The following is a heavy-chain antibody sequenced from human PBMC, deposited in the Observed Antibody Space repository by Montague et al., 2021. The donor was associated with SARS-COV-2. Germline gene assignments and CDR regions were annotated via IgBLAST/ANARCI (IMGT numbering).Heavy chain of an antibody. CDR2: IYYSGST. CDR3: ARDPCRITIFGVVTRYGMDV. J-gene: IGHJ6*02. V-gene: IGHV4-61*01. Sequence: SETLSLTCTVSGGSVSSGSYYWSWIRQPPGKGLEWIGYIYYSGSTNYNPSLKSRVTISVDTSKNQFSLKLSSVTAADTAVYYCARDPCRITIFGVVTRYGMDVWGQGTTVTVSS. D-gene: IGHD3-3*01. CDR1: GGSVSSGSYY.